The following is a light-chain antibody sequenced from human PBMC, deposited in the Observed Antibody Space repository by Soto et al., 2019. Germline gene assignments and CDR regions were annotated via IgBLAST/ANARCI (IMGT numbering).Light chain of an antibody. CDR1: SSVVGGYNW. Sequence: QSVLTQPASVSGSPGQSIPISFTGTSSVVGGYNWVSWYQQHPGKAPKLMIYDVSNRPSGVSTRFSGSKSGNTASLTISGLQAEDEADYYCSSYTSSITYVFGTGTKVTVL. V-gene: IGLV2-14*03. CDR3: SSYTSSITYV. J-gene: IGLJ1*01. CDR2: DVS.